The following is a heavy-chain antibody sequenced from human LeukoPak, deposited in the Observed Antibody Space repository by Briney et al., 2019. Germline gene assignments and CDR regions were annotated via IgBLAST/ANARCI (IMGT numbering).Heavy chain of an antibody. CDR3: AKREYGDYFESGVDY. J-gene: IGHJ4*02. D-gene: IGHD4-17*01. CDR2: ILEWGRSI. CDR1: GFTFCSYG. V-gene: IGHV3-30*18. Sequence: GVSLRFSCAGSGFTFCSYGMHWVRQAPGMELVGVADILEWGRSIYYEGCVTGRLHNSRDNFENTMYMQMNSLRAEDTAVYFCAKREYGDYFESGVDYWGQGTLVTVSS.